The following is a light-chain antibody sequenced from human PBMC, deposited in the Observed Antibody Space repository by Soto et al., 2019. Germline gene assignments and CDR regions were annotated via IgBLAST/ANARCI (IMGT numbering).Light chain of an antibody. CDR2: DAS. CDR3: QQYNSFWT. V-gene: IGKV1-5*01. CDR1: QSISSW. J-gene: IGKJ1*01. Sequence: DIQMTQSPSTLSASVGDRVTITCRASQSISSWLAWYQQKAGKAPKLLIYDASGLESGVPSRFSGSGSGTEFTLTISSLQPDDFATYYCQQYNSFWTFGQGTKVEVK.